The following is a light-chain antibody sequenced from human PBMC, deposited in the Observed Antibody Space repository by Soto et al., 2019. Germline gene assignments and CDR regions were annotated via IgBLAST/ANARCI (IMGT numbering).Light chain of an antibody. V-gene: IGLV2-14*01. J-gene: IGLJ1*01. Sequence: QSALTQPASVSGSPGQSITISCTGTSSDVGGYNYVSWYQQHPGKAPKLMIYAVSDRSSGVSNRFSGSKSGNTASLTISGHQAEEEADYYCSSYTSGFYVFGTGTKLTVL. CDR1: SSDVGGYNY. CDR3: SSYTSGFYV. CDR2: AVS.